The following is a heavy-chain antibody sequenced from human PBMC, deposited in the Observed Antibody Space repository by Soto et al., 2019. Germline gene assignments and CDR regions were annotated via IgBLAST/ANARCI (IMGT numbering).Heavy chain of an antibody. D-gene: IGHD6-13*01. Sequence: ASVKVSCKASGYTFTSYDINWVRQATGQGLEWMGWMNPNSGNTGYAQKLQGRVTMTRNTSISTAYMELSSLRSEDTAVYYCARGGQQLVFYGMDVWGQGTTVTVSS. CDR1: GYTFTSYD. CDR2: MNPNSGNT. J-gene: IGHJ6*02. CDR3: ARGGQQLVFYGMDV. V-gene: IGHV1-8*01.